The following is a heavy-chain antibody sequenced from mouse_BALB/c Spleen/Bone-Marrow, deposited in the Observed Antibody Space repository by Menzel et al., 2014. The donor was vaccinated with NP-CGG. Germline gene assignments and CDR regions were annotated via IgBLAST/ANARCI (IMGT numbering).Heavy chain of an antibody. Sequence: QVQLQQPGAELVKPGASVKLSCKASGYTFTSYYMYWVKQRPGQGLEWIGEINPSNGGTTFNEKFKSKATLTVDKSSSTAYMQLSSLTSEDSAVYYCTRSTMNAYFDYWGQGTTLTVSS. D-gene: IGHD2-4*01. J-gene: IGHJ2*01. CDR3: TRSTMNAYFDY. CDR1: GYTFTSYY. V-gene: IGHV1S81*02. CDR2: INPSNGGT.